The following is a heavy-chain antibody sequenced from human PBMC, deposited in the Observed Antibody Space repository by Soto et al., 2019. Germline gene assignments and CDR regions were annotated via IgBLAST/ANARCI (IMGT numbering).Heavy chain of an antibody. CDR3: ARETGTNWVFRDAFDI. CDR2: IIPIFGTA. J-gene: IGHJ3*02. CDR1: GGTFSSYA. D-gene: IGHD7-27*01. Sequence: ASVKVSCKASGGTFSSYAISWVRQAPGQGLEWMGGIIPIFGTANYAQKFQGRVTITADESTSTAYMELSSLRSEDTAVYYCARETGTNWVFRDAFDIWGQGTMVTVSS. V-gene: IGHV1-69*13.